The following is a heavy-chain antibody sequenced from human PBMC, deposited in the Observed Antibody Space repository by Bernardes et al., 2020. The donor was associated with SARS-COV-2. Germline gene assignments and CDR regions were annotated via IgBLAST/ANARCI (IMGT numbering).Heavy chain of an antibody. CDR1: RYTFTTYG. CDR2: ISTNTGNT. V-gene: IGHV1-18*01. J-gene: IGHJ6*02. CDR3: ARVPCTIRCSYYYGMDV. Sequence: AAVNVSCKASRYTFTTYGISWVRQAPRQGREWMGWISTNTGNTNYAQKLQGRVTMTTDTSTSTAYMDLRSLRSDDTAMYYCARVPCTIRCSYYYGMDVWGQGTTVTVSS. D-gene: IGHD2-8*01.